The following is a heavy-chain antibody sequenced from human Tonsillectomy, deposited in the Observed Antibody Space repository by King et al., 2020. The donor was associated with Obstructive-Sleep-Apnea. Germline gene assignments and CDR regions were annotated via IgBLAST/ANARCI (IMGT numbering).Heavy chain of an antibody. J-gene: IGHJ5*02. CDR2: IHHSGST. CDR1: GGSISSSNW. V-gene: IGHV4-4*02. D-gene: IGHD6-13*01. CDR3: AESIAAAGTGWFDP. Sequence: VQLQESGPGLVKPSGTLSLTCAVSGGSISSSNWWRWVRQPPGKGLEWIGEIHHSGSTNHNPSLKSRFTISVDKSKNQFSLKLSSVTAADTAVYYCAESIAAAGTGWFDPWGQGTLVTVSS.